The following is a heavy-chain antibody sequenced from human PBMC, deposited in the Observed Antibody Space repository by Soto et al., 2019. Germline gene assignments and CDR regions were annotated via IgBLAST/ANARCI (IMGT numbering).Heavy chain of an antibody. V-gene: IGHV5-51*01. J-gene: IGHJ2*01. CDR1: GYSFASSW. CDR3: ARHAAGNYYDSSGSQVWYFDL. D-gene: IGHD3-22*01. Sequence: GESLKLSCKGSGYSFASSWIGWVRQMPGKGLEWLGIIYPGDSDTRYSPSFQSQVTISVDKSISTAYLQWSSLKASDTAMYFCARHAAGNYYDSSGSQVWYFDLWGRGTLVTV. CDR2: IYPGDSDT.